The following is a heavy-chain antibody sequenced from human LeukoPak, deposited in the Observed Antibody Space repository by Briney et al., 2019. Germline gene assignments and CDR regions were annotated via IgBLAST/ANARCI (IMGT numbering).Heavy chain of an antibody. J-gene: IGHJ4*02. Sequence: SETLSLTCTVSGGSISSYHWSWIRQPPGKGLEWIGYIYYSGSTNYNPSLKSRVTISVDTSKNQFSLKLSSVTAADTAVYYCARASHLYDILTGYVFDYWGQGTLVTVSS. CDR1: GGSISSYH. V-gene: IGHV4-59*01. CDR2: IYYSGST. D-gene: IGHD3-9*01. CDR3: ARASHLYDILTGYVFDY.